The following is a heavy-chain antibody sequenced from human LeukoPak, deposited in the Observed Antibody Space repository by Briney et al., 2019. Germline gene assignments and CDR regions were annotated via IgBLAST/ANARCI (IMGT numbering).Heavy chain of an antibody. CDR3: ARVKAVVTPWVFDY. CDR1: GGSFSGYY. V-gene: IGHV4-34*01. J-gene: IGHJ4*02. D-gene: IGHD4-23*01. Sequence: SETLSLTCAVYGGSFSGYYWSWIRQPPGKGLEWIGEINHSGSTNYNPSLKSRVTISVETSKNQFSLKLSSVTAADTAVYFCARVKAVVTPWVFDYWGQGILVTVSS. CDR2: INHSGST.